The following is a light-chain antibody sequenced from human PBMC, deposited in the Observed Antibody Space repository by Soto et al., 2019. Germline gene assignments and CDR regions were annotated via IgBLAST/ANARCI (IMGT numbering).Light chain of an antibody. CDR2: DVS. Sequence: DIQMIQSPSSLSASVGDRVTITCQASQDIKNYLNWYQQKPGKAPKLLIYDVSHLETGVPSRFSGIGSGTHFSLTISSLPPEDVATYYCQHYDHLPPLTFGGGTRVQIK. J-gene: IGKJ4*01. V-gene: IGKV1-33*01. CDR3: QHYDHLPPLT. CDR1: QDIKNY.